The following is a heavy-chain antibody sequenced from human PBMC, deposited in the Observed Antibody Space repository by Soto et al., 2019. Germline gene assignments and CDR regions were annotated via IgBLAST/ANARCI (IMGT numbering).Heavy chain of an antibody. Sequence: PSQTLSLTCAISGDSVSSNSAAWNWIRQSPSRGLEWLGRTYYRSKWYNEYAVSVKSRITINPDTSKNQFSLQLNSVTPDDTVLYYCARGNGDGWYFWFDPWGQGTLVTVS. CDR2: TYYRSKWYN. D-gene: IGHD6-19*01. CDR1: GDSVSSNSAA. J-gene: IGHJ5*02. V-gene: IGHV6-1*01. CDR3: ARGNGDGWYFWFDP.